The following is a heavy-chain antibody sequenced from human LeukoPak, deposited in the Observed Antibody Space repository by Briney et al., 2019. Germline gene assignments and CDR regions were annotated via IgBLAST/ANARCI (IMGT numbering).Heavy chain of an antibody. V-gene: IGHV3-9*03. CDR1: GFTFDDYA. CDR2: ISWNSGSM. Sequence: GRSLRLSCAASGFTFDDYAMHWVRQAPGKGLEWVSGISWNSGSMGYADSVKGRFTISRDNAKNSLYLQMNSLRAEDMALYYCAKDTGGGSYYVGPFDYWGQGTLVTVSS. CDR3: AKDTGGGSYYVGPFDY. J-gene: IGHJ4*02. D-gene: IGHD1-26*01.